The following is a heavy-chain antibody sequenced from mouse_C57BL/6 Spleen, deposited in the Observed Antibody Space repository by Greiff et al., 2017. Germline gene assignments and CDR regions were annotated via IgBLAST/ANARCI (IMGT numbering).Heavy chain of an antibody. Sequence: VQLQQPGAELVRPGTSVKLSCKASGYTFTSYWMHWVKQRPGQGLEWIGVIDPSDSYTNYNQKFKGKATLTVDTSSSTAYMQLSSLTSEDSAVYYCARSEDYYGSSYYWGQGTTLTVSS. CDR1: GYTFTSYW. V-gene: IGHV1-59*01. CDR3: ARSEDYYGSSYY. D-gene: IGHD1-1*01. J-gene: IGHJ2*01. CDR2: IDPSDSYT.